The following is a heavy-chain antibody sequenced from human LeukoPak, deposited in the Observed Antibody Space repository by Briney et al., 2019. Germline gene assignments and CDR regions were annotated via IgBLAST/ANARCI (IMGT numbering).Heavy chain of an antibody. J-gene: IGHJ4*02. CDR3: ARESVAPDY. D-gene: IGHD4-23*01. Sequence: KPSGTLSLTCTVSGASISGYYWNWIRQPAGKGLEWIGRVYTSGSPNYNPSLKSRLTMSVDTSKNQFSLKLSSVTAADTAVYYCARESVAPDYWGQGTLVTVSS. V-gene: IGHV4-4*07. CDR1: GASISGYY. CDR2: VYTSGSP.